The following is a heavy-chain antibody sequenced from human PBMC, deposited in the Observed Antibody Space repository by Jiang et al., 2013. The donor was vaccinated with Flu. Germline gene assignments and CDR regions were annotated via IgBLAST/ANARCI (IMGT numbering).Heavy chain of an antibody. CDR3: ARGSGVRDWFDP. CDR2: IRQDGMRR. Sequence: RLSCAASGFTFGSYWMTWVRQAPGKGLEWVANIRQDGMRRFYVDSVKGRFSISRDNAKNSLYLQMNSLGAEDTAVYYCARGSGVRDWFDPWGQGTLVT. J-gene: IGHJ5*02. CDR1: GFTFGSYW. V-gene: IGHV3-7*03. D-gene: IGHD3-10*01.